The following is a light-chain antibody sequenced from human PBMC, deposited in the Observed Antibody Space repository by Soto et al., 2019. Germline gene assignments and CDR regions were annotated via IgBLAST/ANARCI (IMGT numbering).Light chain of an antibody. CDR3: QQRSNWPPIT. CDR2: DAS. J-gene: IGKJ5*01. V-gene: IGKV3-11*01. Sequence: EIVLGQFPATLPLAPGDTATLSCKASQSVSNFLAWYQQRPGQAPRLLLFDASNRATGTPPRFSGSGFGTDFNLTISSLEPEDFAVYFCQQRSNWPPITFGQGTRLEIK. CDR1: QSVSNF.